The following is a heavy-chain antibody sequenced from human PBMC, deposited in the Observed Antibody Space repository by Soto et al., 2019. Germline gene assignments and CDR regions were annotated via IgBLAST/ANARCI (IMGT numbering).Heavy chain of an antibody. J-gene: IGHJ4*02. Sequence: QVQLVESGGGVVQPGRSLRLSCAASGFTFSSYGMHWVRQAPGKGLEWVAVISYDGSNKYYADSVKGRFTISRDNSKNPLYLQMNSLRAEDTAVYYCAKDTIAVAPTIAYWGQGTLVTVSS. CDR3: AKDTIAVAPTIAY. CDR1: GFTFSSYG. V-gene: IGHV3-30*18. D-gene: IGHD6-19*01. CDR2: ISYDGSNK.